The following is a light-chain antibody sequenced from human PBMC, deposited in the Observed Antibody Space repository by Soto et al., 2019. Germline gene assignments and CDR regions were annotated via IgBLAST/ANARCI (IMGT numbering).Light chain of an antibody. CDR1: QRINKW. CDR3: QQYSSYSEWT. CDR2: DAS. J-gene: IGKJ1*01. Sequence: DIQMTQSPSTLSASIGDIVTITCRASQRINKWVAWHQQKPGKAPKLLIYDASSLQSGVPPRFCGSGSGTEFTLTIRRLQPDDIATYYCQQYSSYSEWTFGEGTKVEIK. V-gene: IGKV1-5*01.